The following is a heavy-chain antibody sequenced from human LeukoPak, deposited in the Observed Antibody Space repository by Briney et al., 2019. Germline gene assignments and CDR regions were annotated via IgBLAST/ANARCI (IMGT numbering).Heavy chain of an antibody. J-gene: IGHJ2*01. CDR3: ARDQTTVTTAAWYFDL. CDR2: IHYSGRS. V-gene: IGHV4-59*01. D-gene: IGHD4-17*01. CDR1: GGSISTYY. Sequence: SEALSLTCTVSGGSISTYYWSWIRQPPGKGLEWVGSIHYSGRSNSNPSLTGRLTISVDTSKNQFSLKLSSVTASDTAVYYCARDQTTVTTAAWYFDLWGRGTLVTVSS.